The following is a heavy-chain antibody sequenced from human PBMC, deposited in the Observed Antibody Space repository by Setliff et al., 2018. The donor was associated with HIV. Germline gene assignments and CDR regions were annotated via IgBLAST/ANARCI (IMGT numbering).Heavy chain of an antibody. J-gene: IGHJ4*02. D-gene: IGHD1-1*01. CDR3: ASARIPTGGTSTSFDY. CDR2: IYTSGST. Sequence: SETLSLTCTVSGGSISSYYWSWIRQPPGKGLEWIGYIYTSGSTNYNPSLKSRFTISRDNSKNTLFLQVNSLRPEDTAVYYCASARIPTGGTSTSFDYWGQGTLVTVSS. V-gene: IGHV4-4*08. CDR1: GGSISSYY.